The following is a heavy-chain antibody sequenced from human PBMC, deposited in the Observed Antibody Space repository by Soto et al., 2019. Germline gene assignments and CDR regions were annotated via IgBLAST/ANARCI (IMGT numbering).Heavy chain of an antibody. CDR3: ARVAAASSYYGMDV. Sequence: SETLSLTCAVYGGSFSGYYWSWIRQPPGKGLEWIGEINHSGSTNYNPSLKSRVTISVDTSKNQFSLKLSSVTAADTAVYYCARVAAASSYYGMDVWGQGTKVTVSS. V-gene: IGHV4-34*01. J-gene: IGHJ6*02. D-gene: IGHD6-13*01. CDR2: INHSGST. CDR1: GGSFSGYY.